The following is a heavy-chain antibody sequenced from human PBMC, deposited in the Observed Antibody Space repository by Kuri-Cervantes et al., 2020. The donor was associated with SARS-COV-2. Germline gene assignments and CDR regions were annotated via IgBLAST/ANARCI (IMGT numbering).Heavy chain of an antibody. CDR3: AKDRVATTPELFDL. D-gene: IGHD5-12*01. CDR1: GFTFSSYA. Sequence: LSLTCAASGFTFSSYAMSWVRQAPGKGLEWVSAISGSGGSTYYADSVKGRFTISRDNSKNTLYLQMNSLRAEDTAVYYCAKDRVATTPELFDLWGRGTLVTVSS. CDR2: ISGSGGST. V-gene: IGHV3-23*01. J-gene: IGHJ2*01.